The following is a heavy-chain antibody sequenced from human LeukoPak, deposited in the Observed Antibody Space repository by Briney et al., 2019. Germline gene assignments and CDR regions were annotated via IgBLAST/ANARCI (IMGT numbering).Heavy chain of an antibody. CDR3: ARVARLSYITYYYYMDV. CDR2: IYYSGST. V-gene: IGHV4-59*01. D-gene: IGHD3-10*01. CDR1: GGSISSYY. Sequence: SETLSLTCTVSGGSISSYYWSWIRQPPGKGLEWIGYIYYSGSTNYNPSLKSRVTISVDTSKNQFSLKLSSVTAADTAVYYCARVARLSYITYYYYMDVWGKGTTVTVSS. J-gene: IGHJ6*03.